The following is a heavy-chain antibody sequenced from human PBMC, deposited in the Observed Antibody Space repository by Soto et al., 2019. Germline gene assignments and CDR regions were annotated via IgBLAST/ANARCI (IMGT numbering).Heavy chain of an antibody. D-gene: IGHD6-19*01. J-gene: IGHJ4*02. CDR2: IYHSGST. CDR3: PRREYSSGWYY. Sequence: SETLSVTCAVSGGSISSSNWWSWVRHPPGKGLEWIGEIYHSGSTNYNPSLKSRVTISVDKSKNQFSLKLSSVPAADPSVSYCPRREYSSGWYYWGQGTLVTVSS. CDR1: GGSISSSNW. V-gene: IGHV4-4*02.